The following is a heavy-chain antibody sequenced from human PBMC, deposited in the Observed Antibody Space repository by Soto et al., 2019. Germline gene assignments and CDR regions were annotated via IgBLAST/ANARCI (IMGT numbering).Heavy chain of an antibody. V-gene: IGHV3-23*01. CDR2: ITNGAGGVK. J-gene: IGHJ4*02. CDR1: GFTFSSYA. Sequence: EVQLLESGGGLVQPGGSLRLSCAASGFTFSSYAMSWVRQAPGRGLEWVSTITNGAGGVKYYADSVKGRFSISRDNSKNTLFLQMNSLRVDDTAVYYCAKFAGTVTSCWYNDFWGQGTLVTVSS. CDR3: AKFAGTVTSCWYNDF. D-gene: IGHD6-19*01.